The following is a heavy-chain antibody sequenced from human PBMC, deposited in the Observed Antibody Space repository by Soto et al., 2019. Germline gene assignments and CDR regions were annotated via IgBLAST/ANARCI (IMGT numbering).Heavy chain of an antibody. CDR3: AKDLLLTVLRYLDWSTTYGMDV. Sequence: GGSLRLSCAASGFTFSSYAMSWVRQAPGKGLEWVSAISGSGGSTYYADSVKGRFTISRDNSKNTLYLQMNSLRAEDTAVYYCAKDLLLTVLRYLDWSTTYGMDVWGQGTTVTVSS. V-gene: IGHV3-23*01. CDR2: ISGSGGST. D-gene: IGHD3-9*01. J-gene: IGHJ6*02. CDR1: GFTFSSYA.